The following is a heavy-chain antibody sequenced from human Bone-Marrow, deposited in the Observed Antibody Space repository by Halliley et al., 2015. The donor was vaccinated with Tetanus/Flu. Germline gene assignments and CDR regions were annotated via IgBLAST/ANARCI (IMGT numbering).Heavy chain of an antibody. CDR3: ARAYGDSIYWFDP. J-gene: IGHJ5*02. Sequence: TLSLTCAVYGGSFRGYSWTWIRQPPGKGLEWIGEIDYSGNTDYSPSLKSRVTISVDTSKNQFSLKMRSVTAADTAVYYCARAYGDSIYWFDPWGQGTLVTVSS. V-gene: IGHV4-34*01. CDR2: IDYSGNT. D-gene: IGHD4-17*01. CDR1: GGSFRGYS.